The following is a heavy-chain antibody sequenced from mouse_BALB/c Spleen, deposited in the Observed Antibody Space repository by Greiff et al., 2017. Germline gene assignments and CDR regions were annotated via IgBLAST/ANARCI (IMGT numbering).Heavy chain of an antibody. J-gene: IGHJ4*01. CDR1: GFSLTSYG. V-gene: IGHV2-2*01. CDR2: IWSGGST. Sequence: VKLMESGPGLVQPSQSLSITCTVSGFSLTSYGVHWVRQSPGKGLEWLGVIWSGGSTDYNAAFISRLSISKDNSKSQVFFKMNSLQTDDTAMYYCARGDGYSPMDYWGQGTSVTVSS. D-gene: IGHD2-3*01. CDR3: ARGDGYSPMDY.